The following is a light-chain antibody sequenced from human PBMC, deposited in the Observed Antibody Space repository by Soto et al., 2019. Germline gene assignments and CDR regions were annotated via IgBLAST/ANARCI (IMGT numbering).Light chain of an antibody. V-gene: IGKV2-28*01. CDR3: MQALQTPIFT. Sequence: DIVMTQSPLSLPVTPGEPASISCRSSQSLLHSNGYNYLDWYLQKPGQSPQLLIYLGSNRASGVTDRFSGSGSGTDFTLKIRRVEAEDVGVYYCMQALQTPIFTFGPGTKVDIK. CDR2: LGS. CDR1: QSLLHSNGYNY. J-gene: IGKJ3*01.